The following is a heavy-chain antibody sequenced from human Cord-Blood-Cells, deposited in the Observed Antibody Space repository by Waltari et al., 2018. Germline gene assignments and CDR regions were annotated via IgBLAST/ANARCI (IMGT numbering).Heavy chain of an antibody. V-gene: IGHV4-39*01. Sequence: QLQLQESGPGLVKPSETLSLTCTVSGGSISSSSYYWGWIRQPPGKGLEWIGSIYYSGSTYYNPSLKIRVTISVDTSKNQFSLKLSSVTAADTAVYYCARLTRPDYDILTGYWYFDLWGRGTLVTVSS. CDR3: ARLTRPDYDILTGYWYFDL. D-gene: IGHD3-9*01. CDR2: IYYSGST. J-gene: IGHJ2*01. CDR1: GGSISSSSYY.